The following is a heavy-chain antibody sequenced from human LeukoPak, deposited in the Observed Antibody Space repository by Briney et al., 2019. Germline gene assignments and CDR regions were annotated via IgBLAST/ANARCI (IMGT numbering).Heavy chain of an antibody. J-gene: IGHJ3*01. Sequence: SETLSLTCAVYGGSFSGYYWSWIRQPPGKGLEWIGEINHSGSTNYNPSLKSRVTISLDTSRNQFSLKLNSVTAADTAVYYCAKSNGYGLIDVWGQGTMVTVSS. CDR1: GGSFSGYY. D-gene: IGHD3-22*01. CDR2: INHSGST. V-gene: IGHV4-34*01. CDR3: AKSNGYGLIDV.